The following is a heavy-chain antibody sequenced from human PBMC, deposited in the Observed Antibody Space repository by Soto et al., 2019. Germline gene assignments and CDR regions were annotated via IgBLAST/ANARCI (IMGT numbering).Heavy chain of an antibody. V-gene: IGHV1-8*01. CDR3: ARAEESRGYYDILTGYYSSYYYYMDV. Sequence: ASVKVSCKASGYTFTSYDISWVRQATGQGLEWMGWMNPNSGNTGYAQKFQGRVTMTRNTSISTAYMELSSLRSEDTAVYYCARAEESRGYYDILTGYYSSYYYYMDVWGKGTTVTVSS. J-gene: IGHJ6*03. D-gene: IGHD3-9*01. CDR2: MNPNSGNT. CDR1: GYTFTSYD.